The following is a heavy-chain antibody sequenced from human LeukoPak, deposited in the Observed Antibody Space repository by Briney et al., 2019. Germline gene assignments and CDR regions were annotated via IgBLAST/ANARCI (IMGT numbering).Heavy chain of an antibody. CDR1: GYTLTELS. D-gene: IGHD3-16*02. CDR3: ATAYGNYDYVWGSYRYSGNWFDP. V-gene: IGHV1-24*01. CDR2: FDPEDGET. Sequence: ASEKVSCXVSGYTLTELSMHWVRQAPGKGLEWMGGFDPEDGETIYAQKFQGRVTMTEDTSTDTAYMELSSLRSEDTAVYYCATAYGNYDYVWGSYRYSGNWFDPWGQGTLVTVSS. J-gene: IGHJ5*02.